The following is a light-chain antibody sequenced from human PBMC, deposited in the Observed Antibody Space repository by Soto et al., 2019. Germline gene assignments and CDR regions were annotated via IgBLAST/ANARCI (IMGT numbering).Light chain of an antibody. Sequence: EIVMTQSPATLSVSPGERATLSCRASQSVSSNLAWYQQKPGQAPRLLIYGASTRATGIPARFSGSGSGTDFTLTISSLQSQDFAVYYCQQYNNWPYTLGQGPKLEIK. CDR1: QSVSSN. CDR3: QQYNNWPYT. V-gene: IGKV3D-15*01. J-gene: IGKJ2*01. CDR2: GAS.